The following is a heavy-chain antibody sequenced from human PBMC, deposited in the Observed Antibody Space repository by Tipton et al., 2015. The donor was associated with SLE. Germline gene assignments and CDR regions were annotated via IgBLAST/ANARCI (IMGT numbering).Heavy chain of an antibody. CDR3: ARGLGIAAAGRSWYFDL. CDR1: GRSFSGYY. J-gene: IGHJ2*01. Sequence: TLSLTCAVYGRSFSGYYWSWVRQPPGKGLEWIGEINHSGSSNYNPSLKSRVTISVDTSKKQFSLKLTSVTAADTAVYYCARGLGIAAAGRSWYFDLWGRGTLVTVSS. V-gene: IGHV4-34*01. D-gene: IGHD6-13*01. CDR2: INHSGSS.